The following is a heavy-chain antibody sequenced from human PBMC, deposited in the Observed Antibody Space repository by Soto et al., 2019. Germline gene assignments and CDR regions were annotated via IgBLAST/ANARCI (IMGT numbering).Heavy chain of an antibody. CDR2: IYYSGST. CDR1: GGSISSGDYY. V-gene: IGHV4-30-4*01. D-gene: IGHD5-12*01. CDR3: ARDSGGYDQFDY. J-gene: IGHJ4*02. Sequence: SETLSLTCTVSGGSISSGDYYWSWIRQPPGKGLEWIGYIYYSGSTYYNPSLKSRVTISLDTSKNQFSLKLNSVTAADTAVYYCARDSGGYDQFDYWGQGTLVTVSS.